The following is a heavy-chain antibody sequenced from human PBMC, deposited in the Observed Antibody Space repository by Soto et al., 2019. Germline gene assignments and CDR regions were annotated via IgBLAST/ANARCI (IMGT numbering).Heavy chain of an antibody. CDR3: ARGWSGWRVWLDY. D-gene: IGHD6-19*01. Sequence: PLETKCLTCSVYGGNISGYDWSWISKNPGKGLEWIGEINHSGSTNYNPSLKSRVTISVDTSKDQFSLKLSSVTAADTAVYYCARGWSGWRVWLDYWGQGTLVTVSS. CDR2: INHSGST. CDR1: GGNISGYD. J-gene: IGHJ4*02. V-gene: IGHV4-34*01.